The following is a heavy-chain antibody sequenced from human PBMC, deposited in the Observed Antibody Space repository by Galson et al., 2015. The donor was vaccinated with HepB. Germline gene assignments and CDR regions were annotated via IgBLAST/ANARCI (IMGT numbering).Heavy chain of an antibody. CDR3: TRVYTGRPGG. V-gene: IGHV3-15*01. Sequence: SLRLSCAASGFTFSNAWMNWVRQAPGKGLEWVGRIKSKTDDGTTDYAAPGKGRFTITRDDSKNTLHLQMNSLKTEDTAVYYCTRVYTGRPGGWGQGTLVTVSS. J-gene: IGHJ4*02. CDR1: GFTFSNAW. CDR2: IKSKTDDGTT.